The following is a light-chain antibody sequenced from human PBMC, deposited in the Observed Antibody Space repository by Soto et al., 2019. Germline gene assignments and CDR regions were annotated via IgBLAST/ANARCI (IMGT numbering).Light chain of an antibody. Sequence: QTVVTQEPSFSVSPGGTVTLTCGLSSGSVSTSYYPSWYQQTPGQAPRTLIYNTNTRSSGVPDRFSGSILGDKAALTITGAQADDESDYYCVLYMGNAIRVFGGGTKVTVL. CDR2: NTN. V-gene: IGLV8-61*01. J-gene: IGLJ3*02. CDR3: VLYMGNAIRV. CDR1: SGSVSTSYY.